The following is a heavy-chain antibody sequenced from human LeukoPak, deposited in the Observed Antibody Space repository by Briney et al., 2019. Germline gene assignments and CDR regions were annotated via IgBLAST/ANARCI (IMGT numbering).Heavy chain of an antibody. CDR3: ERGHGSSIYYYYYMDV. CDR1: GYTFTSYD. D-gene: IGHD6-6*01. J-gene: IGHJ6*03. Sequence: ASVKVSCKASGYTFTSYDINWVRQATGQGLEWMGWMNPNSGNTGYAQKFQGRVNMTRNTSISTAYMELSSLRAEDADVYYCERGHGSSIYYYYYMDVWGKGTTVTVSS. CDR2: MNPNSGNT. V-gene: IGHV1-8*01.